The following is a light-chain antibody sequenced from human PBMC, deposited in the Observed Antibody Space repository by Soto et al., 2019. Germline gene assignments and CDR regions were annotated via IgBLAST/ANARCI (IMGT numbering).Light chain of an antibody. V-gene: IGLV1-44*01. J-gene: IGLJ2*01. CDR1: SSNIGSNT. CDR2: NDN. Sequence: QSVLTQPPSASGTPGHRVTISCSGSSSNIGSNTVNWYQQITGTAPKLLIYNDNQRPSGVPDRFSGSKSGTSGSLAISGLQSEDEGDYYCAAWDDSLNGHVVFGGGAKVTVL. CDR3: AAWDDSLNGHVV.